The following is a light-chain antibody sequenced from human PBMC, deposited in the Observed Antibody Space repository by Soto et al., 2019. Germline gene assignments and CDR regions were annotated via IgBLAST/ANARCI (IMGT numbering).Light chain of an antibody. J-gene: IGLJ2*01. V-gene: IGLV2-14*03. CDR1: SSDVGGYNY. CDR2: DVS. Sequence: QSVLTQPASVSASPGQSITISCTGTSSDVGGYNYVSWYQQHPGKAPKLMIYDVSNRPSGVSNRFSGSKSGNTASLTISGLQAEDEADYYCSSYTTSSTLLVFGGGTKVTV. CDR3: SSYTTSSTLLV.